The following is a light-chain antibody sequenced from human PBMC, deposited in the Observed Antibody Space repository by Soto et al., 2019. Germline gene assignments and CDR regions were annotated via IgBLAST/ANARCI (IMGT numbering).Light chain of an antibody. V-gene: IGLV2-8*01. J-gene: IGLJ3*02. CDR1: SSDVGTHGY. Sequence: QSALTQPPSASGSPGQSVTISCTGTSSDVGTHGYVSWYQQHAGKAPKLMIYDVTKRPSGVPDRFSGSKSANTASLTVSGLQAEDEADYYCGTWDKSLSAGVFGGGTKLTVL. CDR3: GTWDKSLSAGV. CDR2: DVT.